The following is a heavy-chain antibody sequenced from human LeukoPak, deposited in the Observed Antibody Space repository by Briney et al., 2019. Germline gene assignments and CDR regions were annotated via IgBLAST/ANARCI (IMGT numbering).Heavy chain of an antibody. D-gene: IGHD2-21*02. Sequence: SVKVSCKASGYTFTSYGISWVRQAPGQGLEWMGGIIPIFGTANYAQKFQGKVTITADKSTSTAYMELSSLRSEDTAVYYCARTYCGGDCYSSRGWFDTWGQGTLVTVSS. J-gene: IGHJ5*02. CDR3: ARTYCGGDCYSSRGWFDT. CDR1: GYTFTSYG. CDR2: IIPIFGTA. V-gene: IGHV1-69*06.